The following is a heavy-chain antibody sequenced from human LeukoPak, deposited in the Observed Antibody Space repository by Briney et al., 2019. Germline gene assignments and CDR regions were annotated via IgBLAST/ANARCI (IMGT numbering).Heavy chain of an antibody. CDR3: ARVPYDFWSGYSFDY. J-gene: IGHJ4*02. Sequence: GASVKVSCKXSGYTFTGYYMHWVRQAPGQGLEWMGWINPNSGGTNYSQKFQGRVTMTRDTSISTAYMELSRLRSDDTAVYYCARVPYDFWSGYSFDYWGQGTLVTVSS. CDR1: GYTFTGYY. V-gene: IGHV1-2*02. CDR2: INPNSGGT. D-gene: IGHD3-3*01.